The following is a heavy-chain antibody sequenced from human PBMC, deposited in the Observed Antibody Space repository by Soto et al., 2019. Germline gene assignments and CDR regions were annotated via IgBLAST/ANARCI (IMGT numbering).Heavy chain of an antibody. CDR1: GGTFSSYA. D-gene: IGHD3-10*01. CDR3: ARLDGSGSYYPRGMDV. J-gene: IGHJ6*02. CDR2: IIPIFGTA. V-gene: IGHV1-69*13. Sequence: PVKVSCKASGGTFSSYAISWVRQAPGQGLEWMGGIIPIFGTANYAQKFQGRVTITADESTSTAYMELSSLRSEDTAVYYCARLDGSGSYYPRGMDVWGQGTTVTVSS.